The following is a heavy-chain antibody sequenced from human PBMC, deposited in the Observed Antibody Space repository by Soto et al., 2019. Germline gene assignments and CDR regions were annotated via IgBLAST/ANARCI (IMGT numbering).Heavy chain of an antibody. CDR2: YSGFT. Sequence: PSETLSLTCTVSGGSITTYQWSWIRQPPGKGLEWIGGYSGFTNYNPSLESRATISVDHSKNQFFLTLRSVTAPDSAVFFCAREYGDYSFFFYYWGQGALDIVSS. CDR3: AREYGDYSFFFYY. D-gene: IGHD4-17*01. V-gene: IGHV4-59*01. J-gene: IGHJ4*02. CDR1: GGSITTYQ.